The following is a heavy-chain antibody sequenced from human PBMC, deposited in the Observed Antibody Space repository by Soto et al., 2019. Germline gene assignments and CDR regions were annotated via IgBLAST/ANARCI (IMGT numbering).Heavy chain of an antibody. Sequence: QVQLQESGPGLVKPSGTLSLTCAVSGGSISSSNWWSWVRQPPGKGLEWIGEIYHSGSTNYNPSLKSRLTISVDKSQNQFSLKLSSVTAAGTAVYYCTRAAMGGSSWPFDYWGQGTLVTVSS. CDR1: GGSISSSNW. CDR3: TRAAMGGSSWPFDY. CDR2: IYHSGST. D-gene: IGHD6-13*01. V-gene: IGHV4-4*02. J-gene: IGHJ4*02.